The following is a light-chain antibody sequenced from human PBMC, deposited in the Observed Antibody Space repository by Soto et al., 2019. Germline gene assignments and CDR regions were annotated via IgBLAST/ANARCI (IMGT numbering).Light chain of an antibody. V-gene: IGKV3-15*01. Sequence: EIVMTQSPATLSVSPGERVTLSCRASQSISYNLAWYQQKPGQAPRLLIYVASTRATGVPARFSGSGSGTEFTLTISSLQSEDFAVYYCQQYNNWPSWTFGQ. CDR1: QSISYN. CDR3: QQYNNWPSWT. J-gene: IGKJ1*01. CDR2: VAS.